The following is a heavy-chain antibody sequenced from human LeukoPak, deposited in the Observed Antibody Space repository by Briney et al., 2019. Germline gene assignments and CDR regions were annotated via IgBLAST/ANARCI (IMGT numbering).Heavy chain of an antibody. CDR1: GFTFSSYS. Sequence: GGSLRLSCAASGFTFSSYSMNWVRQAPGKGLEWVSYISSSSSTIYYADSVKGRLTISRDNSKNTVYLQMNSLRAEDTAMYHCARKSLGIVAAGTFFGSWGQGTLVTVSS. D-gene: IGHD6-13*01. V-gene: IGHV3-48*01. J-gene: IGHJ5*02. CDR2: ISSSSSTI. CDR3: ARKSLGIVAAGTFFGS.